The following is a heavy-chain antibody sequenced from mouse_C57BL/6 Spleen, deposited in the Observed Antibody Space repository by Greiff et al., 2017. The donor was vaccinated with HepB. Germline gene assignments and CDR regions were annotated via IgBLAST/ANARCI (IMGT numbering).Heavy chain of an antibody. Sequence: EVKVVESGPGLAKPSQTLSLTCSVTGYSITSDYWNWIRKFPGNKLEYMGYISYSGSTYYNPSLKSRISITRDTSKNQYYLQLNSVTTEDTATYYCARYPYYYGSSLWYFDVWGTGTTVTVSS. D-gene: IGHD1-1*01. CDR1: GYSITSDY. J-gene: IGHJ1*03. CDR2: ISYSGST. CDR3: ARYPYYYGSSLWYFDV. V-gene: IGHV3-8*01.